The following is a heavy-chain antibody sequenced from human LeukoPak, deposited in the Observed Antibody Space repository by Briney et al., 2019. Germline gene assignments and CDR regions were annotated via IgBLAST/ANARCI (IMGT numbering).Heavy chain of an antibody. V-gene: IGHV3-23*01. CDR1: GFTFSSYA. D-gene: IGHD4-17*01. CDR3: ATTTVTTWYFDY. J-gene: IGHJ4*02. CDR2: ISGSGGST. Sequence: GGSLRLSCAASGFTFSSYAMSWVRQAPGKGLEWVSAISGSGGSTYYADPVKGRFTISRDNSKNTLYLQMNSLRAEDTAVYYCATTTVTTWYFDYWGQGALVTVSS.